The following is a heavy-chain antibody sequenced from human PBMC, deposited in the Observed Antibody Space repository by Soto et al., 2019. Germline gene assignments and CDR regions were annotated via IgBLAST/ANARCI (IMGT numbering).Heavy chain of an antibody. CDR1: GSTFEDFA. V-gene: IGHV3-9*01. Sequence: EVQLVESGGGLVQPGRSLRLSCVASGSTFEDFAVHWVRQAPGKGLEWVSGINWNGDNIAYADSVKGRFTISRDTAKNSVFLQMDSLSPEDTAFYHFAKDMGYSGSFAHTFDYWGQGTLVTVSS. CDR2: INWNGDNI. D-gene: IGHD1-26*01. J-gene: IGHJ4*02. CDR3: AKDMGYSGSFAHTFDY.